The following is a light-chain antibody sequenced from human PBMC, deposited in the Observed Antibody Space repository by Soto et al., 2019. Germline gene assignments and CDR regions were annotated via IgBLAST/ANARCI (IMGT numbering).Light chain of an antibody. CDR2: DAS. V-gene: IGKV3-11*01. CDR3: QQRSNWPPT. CDR1: QSIGTY. Sequence: EIVLTQSPATLSLSPGDRATLFCRASQSIGTYLAWYQQKSGQAPRLLIYDASNRATGIPARFSGGGSGTDFILTVSSLEPEDFAVYYCQQRSNWPPTFGQGTKLEI. J-gene: IGKJ2*01.